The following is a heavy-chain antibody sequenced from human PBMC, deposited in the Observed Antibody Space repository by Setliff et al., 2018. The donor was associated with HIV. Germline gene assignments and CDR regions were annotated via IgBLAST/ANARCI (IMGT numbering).Heavy chain of an antibody. D-gene: IGHD3-22*01. V-gene: IGHV1-2*02. Sequence: ASVKVSCKASRYTFTGYYMHWVRQAPGQGLEWMGWINPNSGGTNYAQKFQGRVTMTRDTSISTAYMELSRLRSDDTAVYYCARGMDDSSGYYYGYYDYYMDVWGKGTTVTVAS. CDR2: INPNSGGT. CDR3: ARGMDDSSGYYYGYYDYYMDV. CDR1: RYTFTGYY. J-gene: IGHJ6*03.